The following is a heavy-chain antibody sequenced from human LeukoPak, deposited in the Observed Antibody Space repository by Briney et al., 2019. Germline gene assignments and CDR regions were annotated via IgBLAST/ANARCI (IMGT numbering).Heavy chain of an antibody. CDR2: CSNSGINT. V-gene: IGHV3-23*01. D-gene: IGHD3-16*01. Sequence: GGSLRLSCTASGFTFRNYAMSWVRQAPGKGLEWVSGCSNSGINTYYADAVKGRFTISRDNWKDTLYLQMNSLRADDTAIYYCVKVDTGGITLRSLDFWGQGTLVTVSS. CDR3: VKVDTGGITLRSLDF. J-gene: IGHJ4*02. CDR1: GFTFRNYA.